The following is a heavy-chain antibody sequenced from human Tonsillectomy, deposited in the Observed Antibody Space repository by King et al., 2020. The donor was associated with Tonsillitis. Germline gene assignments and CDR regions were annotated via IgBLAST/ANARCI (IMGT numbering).Heavy chain of an antibody. V-gene: IGHV1-2*04. D-gene: IGHD3-3*01. CDR2: INPNSGGT. Sequence: VQLVQSGAEVKKPGASVKVSCKASGYTFTGYYMHWVRQAPGQGLEWMGWINPNSGGTNYAQKFQGWVTMTRDTSMSTAYMELSRLRSDDTAVYYCARDRTIFGVVTGRGWFDPWGQGTLVTVSS. CDR3: ARDRTIFGVVTGRGWFDP. J-gene: IGHJ5*02. CDR1: GYTFTGYY.